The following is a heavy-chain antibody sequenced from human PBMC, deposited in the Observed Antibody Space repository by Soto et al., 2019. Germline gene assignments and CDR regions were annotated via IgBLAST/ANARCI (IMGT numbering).Heavy chain of an antibody. CDR2: ISSSSSTI. D-gene: IGHD3-10*01. CDR1: GFTFSSYS. J-gene: IGHJ5*02. V-gene: IGHV3-48*02. Sequence: PGGSLTLSCAASGFTFSSYSMNWVRQAPGNGLEWVSYISSSSSTIYYADSVKGRLTISRENAKNSLYLQMNSLRDEDTAVYYCERESVRGVILDPWAREPWSPSPQ. CDR3: ERESVRGVILDP.